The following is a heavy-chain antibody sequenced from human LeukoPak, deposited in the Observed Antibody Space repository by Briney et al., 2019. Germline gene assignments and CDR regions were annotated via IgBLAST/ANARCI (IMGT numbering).Heavy chain of an antibody. CDR2: IYPGDSVT. CDR1: GYSFTSYW. CDR3: ARRRAVAGTYYFDS. J-gene: IGHJ4*02. Sequence: GESLKISCKGSGYSFTSYWIGWVRQMPGEGLEWVGIIYPGDSVTRYSSSFQGQVTISADKSITTAYLHWSSLKASDTAMYYCARRRAVAGTYYFDSWGQGTLVTVSS. D-gene: IGHD6-19*01. V-gene: IGHV5-51*01.